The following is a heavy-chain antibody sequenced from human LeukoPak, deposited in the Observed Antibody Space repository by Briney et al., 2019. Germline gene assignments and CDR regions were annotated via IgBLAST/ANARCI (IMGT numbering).Heavy chain of an antibody. CDR2: INQDGIEK. CDR1: GFTFTTYW. J-gene: IGHJ3*01. D-gene: IGHD5-24*01. Sequence: GGSLRLSCAASGFTFTTYWMSWVRQAPGKGLEWVANINQDGIEKYYVASVRGRLTISRDNAKNSIYVQMNSLRAEDAAVYYCARGFDGYYGFDLWGQGTMVTASS. CDR3: ARGFDGYYGFDL. V-gene: IGHV3-7*05.